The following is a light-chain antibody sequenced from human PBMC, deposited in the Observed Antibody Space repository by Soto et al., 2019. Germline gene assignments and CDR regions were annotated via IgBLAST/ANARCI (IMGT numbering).Light chain of an antibody. V-gene: IGKV3-15*01. CDR3: QQYNNWPRT. CDR1: QTISTN. Sequence: EMVMTQSPATLSVSPGERATLSCRASQTISTNLAWYQQKPGQPPRLLIYGASTRATGIPARFSGSGSETEFTLTISSLQSEDFAVYSCQQYNNWPRTFGQGTKVEIK. J-gene: IGKJ1*01. CDR2: GAS.